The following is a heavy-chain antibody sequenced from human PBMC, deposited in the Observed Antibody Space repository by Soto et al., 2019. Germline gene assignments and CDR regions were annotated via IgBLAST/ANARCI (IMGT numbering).Heavy chain of an antibody. V-gene: IGHV3-21*01. CDR2: IRSRSSSI. D-gene: IGHD4-4*01. J-gene: IGHJ6*02. CDR1: GFTFSSYS. CDR3: ARVLYSNYYYYGIDV. Sequence: GGSLRLSCAASGFTFSSYSMTWVRQAPGTGLEWVSSIRSRSSSIDDAATVKGRVTLARDNAQNSLDLQMNSLRAEDTAVYYCARVLYSNYYYYGIDVWGQGTTVTVSS.